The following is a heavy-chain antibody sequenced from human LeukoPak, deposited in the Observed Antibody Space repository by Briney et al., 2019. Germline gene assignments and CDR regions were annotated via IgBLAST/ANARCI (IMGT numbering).Heavy chain of an antibody. J-gene: IGHJ5*02. CDR3: ARVDSTYYDILTGRGPTGWFDP. D-gene: IGHD3-9*01. CDR2: ISAYNGNT. Sequence: ASVKVSCKASGYTFTSYGISWVRQAPGQGLEWMGWISAYNGNTNYAQKLQGRVTMTTDTSTSTAYMELRSLRSDDTAVYYCARVDSTYYDILTGRGPTGWFDPWGQGTLVTVSS. V-gene: IGHV1-18*01. CDR1: GYTFTSYG.